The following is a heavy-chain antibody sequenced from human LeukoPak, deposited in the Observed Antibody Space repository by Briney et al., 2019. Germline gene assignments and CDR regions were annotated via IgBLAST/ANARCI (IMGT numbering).Heavy chain of an antibody. Sequence: GGSLRLSCAASGFIFSTYVMSWVREALGKGLEWGSVISGSGGSTNYADSVKGRFTISRDNSKNTLSLQMNSLRAEDTAIYYCVRGAGYCSGGSCHDYWGQGTLVTVSS. CDR3: VRGAGYCSGGSCHDY. CDR2: ISGSGGST. D-gene: IGHD2-15*01. V-gene: IGHV3-23*01. J-gene: IGHJ4*02. CDR1: GFIFSTYV.